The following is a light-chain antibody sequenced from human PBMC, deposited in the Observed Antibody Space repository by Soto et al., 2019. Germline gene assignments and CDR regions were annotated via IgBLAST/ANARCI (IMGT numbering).Light chain of an antibody. CDR1: QSVLYSSNSKHY. CDR3: QQYYSPPPT. J-gene: IGKJ1*01. Sequence: DIVMTQSPDSLAVSLGERAAINCKSSQSVLYSSNSKHYLAWFQQKPAQPPKLLIYLASTRGSRVPDRFSGSGSGPDRTLPIGSPQAEAVAVYYCQQYYSPPPTCRRGPKVEIK. CDR2: LAS. V-gene: IGKV4-1*01.